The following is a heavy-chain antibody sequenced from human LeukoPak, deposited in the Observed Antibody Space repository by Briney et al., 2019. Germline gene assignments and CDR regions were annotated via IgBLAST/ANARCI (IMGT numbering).Heavy chain of an antibody. V-gene: IGHV3-23*01. Sequence: PGGSLRLSCAASGFTFSSNAMSWVRWAPGKGLEGVSAISGSGGSTYYADSVKGRFTISRDNSKNTLYLQMNSLRAEDPAVYYCARADSSGPSSLDYWGQGTLVTVSS. J-gene: IGHJ4*02. CDR2: ISGSGGST. CDR3: ARADSSGPSSLDY. D-gene: IGHD3-22*01. CDR1: GFTFSSNA.